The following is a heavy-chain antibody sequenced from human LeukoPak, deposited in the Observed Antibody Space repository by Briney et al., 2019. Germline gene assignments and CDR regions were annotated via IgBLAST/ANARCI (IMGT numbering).Heavy chain of an antibody. CDR2: IYYSGST. Sequence: SETLSLTCTVSGGSISSSSYYWGWIRQPPGKGLEWIGSIYYSGSTYYNPSLKSRVTISVDTSKNQFSLKLSSVTAADTAVYYCARDRSWSSSWHAFDYWGQGTLVTVSS. CDR1: GGSISSSSYY. CDR3: ARDRSWSSSWHAFDY. D-gene: IGHD6-13*01. J-gene: IGHJ4*02. V-gene: IGHV4-39*07.